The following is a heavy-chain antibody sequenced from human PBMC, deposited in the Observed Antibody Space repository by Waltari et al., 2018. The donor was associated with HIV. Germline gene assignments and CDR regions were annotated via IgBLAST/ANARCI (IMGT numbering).Heavy chain of an antibody. J-gene: IGHJ3*02. Sequence: QAHLVQSGAEVKTPGASVKVSCKASGYTLTNNDIHWVRQAPGQGLEWMGWISATNGNTNYAQKFQGRVTMTTDTSTSTAYMELRSLRSDDTAVYYCAREVPHTAMIYDAFDIWGQGTVVTVSS. CDR2: ISATNGNT. CDR3: AREVPHTAMIYDAFDI. D-gene: IGHD5-18*01. V-gene: IGHV1-18*01. CDR1: GYTLTNND.